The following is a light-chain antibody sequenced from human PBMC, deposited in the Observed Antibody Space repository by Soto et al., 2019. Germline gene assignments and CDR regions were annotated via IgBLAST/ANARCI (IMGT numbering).Light chain of an antibody. V-gene: IGLV2-23*02. J-gene: IGLJ1*01. Sequence: QSALTQPASVSGSPGQSITISCTGTSRDVGSYNLVSWYQQHPGKAPKLMIYEVSKRPSGVSNRFSGSKSGNTASLTISGLQADDVADSSCCSYEGGTTYVFGTGTKVTVL. CDR1: SRDVGSYNL. CDR2: EVS. CDR3: CSYEGGTTYV.